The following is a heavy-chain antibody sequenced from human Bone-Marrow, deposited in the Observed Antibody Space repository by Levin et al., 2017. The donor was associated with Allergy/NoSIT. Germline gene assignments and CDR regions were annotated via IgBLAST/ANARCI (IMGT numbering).Heavy chain of an antibody. J-gene: IGHJ6*02. V-gene: IGHV3-30*03. CDR3: AGPGYFVRSRDLPNYYCGMDV. D-gene: IGHD3-22*01. CDR2: ISYDGVNR. CDR1: GDSFRLNA. Sequence: GGSLRLSCEDSGDSFRLNAMHWVRQAPGKGLEWVAVISYDGVNRYYAGSVRGRFTISRDNSRNTLYLQMDTLRPKDTAVYYCAGPGYFVRSRDLPNYYCGMDVWGQGTTVTVSS.